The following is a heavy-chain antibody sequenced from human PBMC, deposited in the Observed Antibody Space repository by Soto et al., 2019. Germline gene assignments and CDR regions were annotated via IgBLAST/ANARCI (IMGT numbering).Heavy chain of an antibody. D-gene: IGHD3-9*01. CDR1: GGSISSYY. Sequence: PSETLSLTCTVSGGSISSYYWSWIRQPPGKGLEWIGNIYYSGSTYYNPSLKSRVTISVDTSKNQFSLKLSSVTAADTAVYYCARGYDILTDNYAYRGQGTLVTVSS. CDR3: ARGYDILTDNYAY. V-gene: IGHV4-59*08. J-gene: IGHJ4*02. CDR2: IYYSGST.